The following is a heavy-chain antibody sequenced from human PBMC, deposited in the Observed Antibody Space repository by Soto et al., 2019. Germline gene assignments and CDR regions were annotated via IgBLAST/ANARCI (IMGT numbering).Heavy chain of an antibody. J-gene: IGHJ4*02. V-gene: IGHV3-23*01. CDR3: ATLNSGYDPGRGYYFDY. CDR1: GFTFSSYA. D-gene: IGHD5-12*01. Sequence: GGSLRLSCAASGFTFSSYAMSWVRQAPGKGLEWVSAISGSGGSTYYADSVKGRFTISRDNSKNTLYLQMNSLRAEDTAVYYCATLNSGYDPGRGYYFDYWGQGTLVTVSS. CDR2: ISGSGGST.